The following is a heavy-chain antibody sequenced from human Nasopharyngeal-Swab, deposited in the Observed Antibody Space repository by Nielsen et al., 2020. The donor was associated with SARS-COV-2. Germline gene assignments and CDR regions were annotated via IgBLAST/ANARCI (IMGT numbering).Heavy chain of an antibody. J-gene: IGHJ4*02. V-gene: IGHV3-13*01. CDR1: GFTFSRYD. Sequence: GGSLRLSCAASGFTFSRYDVHWVRQATGKGLEWVSAIGTAGDTYYPGSVKGRFTISRENAKNSLYLQMNSLRAGDTAVYYCARGKYDSSGYYLGDYYFDYWGQGTLVTVSS. D-gene: IGHD3-22*01. CDR2: IGTAGDT. CDR3: ARGKYDSSGYYLGDYYFDY.